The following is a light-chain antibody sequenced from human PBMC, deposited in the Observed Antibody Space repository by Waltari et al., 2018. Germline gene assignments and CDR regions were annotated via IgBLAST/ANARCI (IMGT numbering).Light chain of an antibody. Sequence: DIQMTQSPSSLSASVGDRVTITCRASQSISSYLNWYQQKPGKAPKLLSYAASSLQSGVPSRFSGSGSGTDFTLTISSLQPEDFATYYCQQSYSTLWTFGQGTKVEIK. J-gene: IGKJ1*01. V-gene: IGKV1-39*01. CDR2: AAS. CDR1: QSISSY. CDR3: QQSYSTLWT.